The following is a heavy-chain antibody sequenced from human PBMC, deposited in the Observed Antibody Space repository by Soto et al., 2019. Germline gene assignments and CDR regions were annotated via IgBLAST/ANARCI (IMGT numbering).Heavy chain of an antibody. D-gene: IGHD1-1*01. CDR3: ARDRSTHDP. Sequence: QVQLVQSGAEVKKPGASVKVSCKASGYSFTSSGISWVRQAPGQGLEWMGWISAYSGNTDYAQSLQGRVTMTIDTSTTTAYMELRSLTSDDTAIYYCARDRSTHDPWGQGTLVTVSS. J-gene: IGHJ5*02. CDR2: ISAYSGNT. CDR1: GYSFTSSG. V-gene: IGHV1-18*01.